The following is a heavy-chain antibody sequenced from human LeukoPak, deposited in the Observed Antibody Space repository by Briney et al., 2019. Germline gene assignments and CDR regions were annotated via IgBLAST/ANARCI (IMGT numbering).Heavy chain of an antibody. CDR1: GFTFSSYA. Sequence: PGGSLRLSCAASGFTFSSYAMSWVRQAPGMGLKWVSAISGSGGKTYYADSVKGRFTISRDNSKNTLYLQMNSLRAEDTAVYYCAKEQNSKGYFDYWGQGTLVTVSS. J-gene: IGHJ4*02. CDR2: ISGSGGKT. V-gene: IGHV3-23*01. D-gene: IGHD4-23*01. CDR3: AKEQNSKGYFDY.